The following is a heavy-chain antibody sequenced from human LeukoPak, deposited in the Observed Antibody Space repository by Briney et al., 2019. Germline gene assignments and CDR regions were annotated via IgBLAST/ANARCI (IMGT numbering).Heavy chain of an antibody. J-gene: IGHJ4*02. CDR1: GYTFTSYG. CDR2: ISAYNGNT. V-gene: IGHV1-18*01. D-gene: IGHD6-19*01. Sequence: ASVTVSFKASGYTFTSYGISWVRQAPGQGLEWMGWISAYNGNTDYAQKLQGRVTMTTDTSTSTAYMELRSLRSDDTAVYYCANIAVAGYFDYWGQGTLVTVSS. CDR3: ANIAVAGYFDY.